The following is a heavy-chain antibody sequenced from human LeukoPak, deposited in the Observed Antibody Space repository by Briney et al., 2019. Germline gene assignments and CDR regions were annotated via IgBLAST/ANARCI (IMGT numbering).Heavy chain of an antibody. Sequence: ASVKVSCKASGYTFTSYDINWVRQATGQGLEWMGWMNPNSGNTGYAQKFQGRVTMTRNTSISTAYMELSSLRSEDTAVYYCARGPPRITMVRGVTTEVPWGQGTMVTVSS. CDR3: ARGPPRITMVRGVTTEVP. J-gene: IGHJ3*01. CDR2: MNPNSGNT. V-gene: IGHV1-8*01. D-gene: IGHD3-10*01. CDR1: GYTFTSYD.